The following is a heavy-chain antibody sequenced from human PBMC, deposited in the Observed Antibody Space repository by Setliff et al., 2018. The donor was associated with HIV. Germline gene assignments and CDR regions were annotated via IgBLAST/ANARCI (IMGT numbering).Heavy chain of an antibody. D-gene: IGHD2-15*01. V-gene: IGHV1-69*05. CDR3: ARFGGPDCGGARSHRYYYYYMDV. CDR1: GGTFRSCA. Sequence: SVKVSCKASGGTFRSCAISWVRQAPGQGLEWMGGIIPIFGTATDAQKFQGRVTITTDESTSTAYMELSSLRSEDTAVYYCARFGGPDCGGARSHRYYYYYMDVWGKGTTVTVSS. CDR2: IIPIFGTA. J-gene: IGHJ6*03.